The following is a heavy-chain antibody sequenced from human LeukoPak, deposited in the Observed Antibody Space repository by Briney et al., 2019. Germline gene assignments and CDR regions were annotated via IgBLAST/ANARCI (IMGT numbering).Heavy chain of an antibody. V-gene: IGHV4-39*01. CDR2: IYYTGST. CDR1: GGSISRRDCY. Sequence: SETLSLTCTVSGGSISRRDCYCDWIRQPPGKGLEWIGTIYYTGSTASTPSLKSRVTISVDTSRNQFSLKLNSVTAADTVVYHCAGRRQDRGNYHLIDSWRQETLVTVSS. D-gene: IGHD3-16*02. J-gene: IGHJ4*02. CDR3: AGRRQDRGNYHLIDS.